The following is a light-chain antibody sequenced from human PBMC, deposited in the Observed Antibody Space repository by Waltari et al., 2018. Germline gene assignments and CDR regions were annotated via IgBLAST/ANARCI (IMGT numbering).Light chain of an antibody. J-gene: IGLJ2*01. CDR3: ATWDDSLNGL. V-gene: IGLV1-44*01. CDR1: SSNIGSKS. CDR2: ITN. Sequence: QSVLTQPPSASGTPGQRVSISCSGSSSNIGSKSVNWYQQGPGTAPKPLIDITNQRPSGFPDRFSGSKSGTSGSLAIRGLQSEDEADYYCATWDDSLNGLFGGGTKLTVL.